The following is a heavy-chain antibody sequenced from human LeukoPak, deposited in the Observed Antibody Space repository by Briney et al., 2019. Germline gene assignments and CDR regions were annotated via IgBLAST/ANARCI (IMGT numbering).Heavy chain of an antibody. CDR1: GGSISSYY. J-gene: IGHJ5*02. Sequence: PSETLSLTCTVSGGSISSYYWSWIRQPAGKGLEWIGRIYTSGSTNYNPSLKSRVTMSVDTSKNQFSLKLSSVTAADTAVYYCAREPYCSSTSCYTGTGNWFDPWGQGTLVTVS. D-gene: IGHD2-2*02. CDR2: IYTSGST. CDR3: AREPYCSSTSCYTGTGNWFDP. V-gene: IGHV4-4*07.